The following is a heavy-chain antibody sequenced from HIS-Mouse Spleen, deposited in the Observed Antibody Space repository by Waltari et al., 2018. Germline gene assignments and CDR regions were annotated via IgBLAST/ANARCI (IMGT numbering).Heavy chain of an antibody. D-gene: IGHD6-13*01. Sequence: QLQLQESGPGLVKPSETLSLTCTVSGGSISSSSYYWGWIRQPPGKGVGWIGSLYYSGSHYYNPSLKSRVTISVATSKNQFSLKLSSVTAADTAVYYCAREIPYSSSWYDWYFDLWGRGTLVTVSS. CDR1: GGSISSSSYY. CDR3: AREIPYSSSWYDWYFDL. J-gene: IGHJ2*01. V-gene: IGHV4-39*07. CDR2: LYYSGSH.